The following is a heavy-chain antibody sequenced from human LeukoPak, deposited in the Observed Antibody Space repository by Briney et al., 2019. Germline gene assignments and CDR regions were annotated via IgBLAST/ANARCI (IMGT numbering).Heavy chain of an antibody. CDR2: IYHSGST. D-gene: IGHD3-22*01. Sequence: SETLSLTCAVSRYSISSGYYWGWIRQPPGKGLEWIGSIYHSGSTYYNPSLKSRVTISVDTSKNQFSLKLSSVTAADTAVYYCASSDYDSSAGAFDIWGQGTMVTVSS. CDR1: RYSISSGYY. V-gene: IGHV4-38-2*01. CDR3: ASSDYDSSAGAFDI. J-gene: IGHJ3*02.